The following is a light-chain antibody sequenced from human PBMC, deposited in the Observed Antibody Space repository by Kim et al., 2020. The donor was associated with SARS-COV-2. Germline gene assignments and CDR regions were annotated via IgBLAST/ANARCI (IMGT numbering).Light chain of an antibody. Sequence: PASISCRSSQSLMHSNGYNYLDWYLQKPGQSPQLLIYLGSNRASGVPDRFSGSGSGTDFTLKISRVEAEDVGVYYCMQALQTPRTFGHGTKVDIK. J-gene: IGKJ3*01. CDR1: QSLMHSNGYNY. CDR3: MQALQTPRT. V-gene: IGKV2-28*01. CDR2: LGS.